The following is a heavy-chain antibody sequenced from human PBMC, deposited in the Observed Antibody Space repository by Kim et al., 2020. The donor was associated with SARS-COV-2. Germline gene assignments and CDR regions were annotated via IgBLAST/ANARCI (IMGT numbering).Heavy chain of an antibody. CDR1: GFTVSSNY. D-gene: IGHD6-13*01. Sequence: GGSLRLSCAASGFTVSSNYMSWVRQAPGKGLEWVSVIYSGGSTYYADSVKGRFTISRDNSKNTLYLQMNSLRAEDTAVYYCARSVAAAAIWFDPWGQGTLVTVSS. J-gene: IGHJ5*02. V-gene: IGHV3-66*02. CDR3: ARSVAAAAIWFDP. CDR2: IYSGGST.